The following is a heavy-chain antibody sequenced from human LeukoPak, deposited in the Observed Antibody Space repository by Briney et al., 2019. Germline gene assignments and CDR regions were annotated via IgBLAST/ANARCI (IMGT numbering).Heavy chain of an antibody. CDR3: ARGYCSGGGCYTAEYLPH. CDR2: LRPNSGET. J-gene: IGHJ1*01. Sequence: ASVKVSCKASGYTFTNFEINWVRQVAGQGLEWMGWLRPNSGETVNVQKFQGRVTMTRDISTSTAYMELTGLRSDDTAVYFCARGYCSGGGCYTAEYLPHWGQGTLVTVSS. D-gene: IGHD2-15*01. CDR1: GYTFTNFE. V-gene: IGHV1-8*02.